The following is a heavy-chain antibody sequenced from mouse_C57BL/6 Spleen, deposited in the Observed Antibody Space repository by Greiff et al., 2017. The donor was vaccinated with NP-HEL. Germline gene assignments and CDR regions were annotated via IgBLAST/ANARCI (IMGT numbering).Heavy chain of an antibody. J-gene: IGHJ4*01. CDR3: AREGIYYDYDRAMDY. V-gene: IGHV1-50*01. CDR2: IDPSDSYT. D-gene: IGHD2-4*01. CDR1: GFTFTSYW. Sequence: VQLQQSGAELVKPGASVKLSCTASGFTFTSYWMQWVKQRPGQGLEWIGEIDPSDSYTNYNHKFKGKATMTVDTSSSTAYMQLSSLTSEDSAVYYCAREGIYYDYDRAMDYWGQGASVTVSS.